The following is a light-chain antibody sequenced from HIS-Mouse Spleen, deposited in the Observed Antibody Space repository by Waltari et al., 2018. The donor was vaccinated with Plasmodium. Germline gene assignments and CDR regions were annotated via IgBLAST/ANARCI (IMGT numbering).Light chain of an antibody. V-gene: IGKV1-5*03. CDR3: QQYNSYQ. CDR2: KAS. CDR1: QSISSW. Sequence: DIQMTQSPSTLSASVGDRVTITCRASQSISSWLARYQQKPGKAPKILIYKASSLESGVPSRFSGSVSGTEFTLTISSLQPDDFATYYCQQYNSYQFGQGTKVEIK. J-gene: IGKJ1*01.